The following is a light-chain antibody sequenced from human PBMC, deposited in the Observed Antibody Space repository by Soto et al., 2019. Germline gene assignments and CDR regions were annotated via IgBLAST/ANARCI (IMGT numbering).Light chain of an antibody. Sequence: DIQMTQSPSTLSASVGDRVTMTCRASQSISSWLAWYQQKPGKAPKLLIYDGSSFESGVPSRFSGSGSGTEFTLTISSLQPDDSATYYCQHYKTYSRTFGQGTKVDIK. V-gene: IGKV1-5*01. CDR3: QHYKTYSRT. J-gene: IGKJ1*01. CDR2: DGS. CDR1: QSISSW.